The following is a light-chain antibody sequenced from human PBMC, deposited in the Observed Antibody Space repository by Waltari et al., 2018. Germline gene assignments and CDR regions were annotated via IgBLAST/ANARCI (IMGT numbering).Light chain of an antibody. CDR3: SSYTSSSTLV. CDR1: SSDVGGYNY. J-gene: IGLJ2*01. Sequence: QSALTQPASVSGSPGQSITISCTGTSSDVGGYNYASWYQQHPGKAPKLMIYEVSNRSSGVSNRFCCSKSGNTASLTISGLQAEDEADYYCSSYTSSSTLVFGGGTKLTVL. V-gene: IGLV2-14*01. CDR2: EVS.